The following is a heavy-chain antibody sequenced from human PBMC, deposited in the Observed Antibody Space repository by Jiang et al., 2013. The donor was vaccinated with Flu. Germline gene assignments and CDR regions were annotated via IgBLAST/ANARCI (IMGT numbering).Heavy chain of an antibody. CDR3: ARHRGDIAAAGTGVPGTAEYFQH. CDR2: IYYSGST. CDR1: GGSISSSSYY. J-gene: IGHJ1*01. Sequence: LLKPSETLSLTCTVSGGSISSSSYYWGWIRQPPGKGLEWIGSIYYSGSTYYNPSLKSRVTISVDTSKNQFSLKLSSVTAADTAVYYCARHRGDIAAAGTGVPGTAEYFQHWGQGTPGHRLL. D-gene: IGHD6-13*01. V-gene: IGHV4-39*01.